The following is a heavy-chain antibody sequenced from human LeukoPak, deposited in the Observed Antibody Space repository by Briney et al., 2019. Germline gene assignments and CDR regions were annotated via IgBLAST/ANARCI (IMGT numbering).Heavy chain of an antibody. CDR3: AKLADKTYPYYYMDV. Sequence: GGSLRLSCTASGFTFSAYAMTWVRQAPGKGLEWISSMSSGSRYIYYADSVRGRFTISRDNSKNTLYLQMNSLRAEDTAVYYCAKLADKTYPYYYMDVWGKGTTVTVSS. V-gene: IGHV3-23*01. J-gene: IGHJ6*03. CDR2: MSSGSRYI. CDR1: GFTFSAYA. D-gene: IGHD3-9*01.